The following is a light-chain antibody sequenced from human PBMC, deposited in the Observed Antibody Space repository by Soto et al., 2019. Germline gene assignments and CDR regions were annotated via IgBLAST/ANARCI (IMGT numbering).Light chain of an antibody. CDR2: DAS. CDR1: QDISNY. J-gene: IGKJ3*01. CDR3: QQYDNLPRAT. V-gene: IGKV1-33*01. Sequence: DIQMTQSPSSLSASVGDRVTITCQATQDISNYLIWYQQKPGKAPKLLIYDASNLETGDPSRFSGSGSGTDFILTISNLQPEDTATYYCQQYDNLPRATFGPGTKVEIK.